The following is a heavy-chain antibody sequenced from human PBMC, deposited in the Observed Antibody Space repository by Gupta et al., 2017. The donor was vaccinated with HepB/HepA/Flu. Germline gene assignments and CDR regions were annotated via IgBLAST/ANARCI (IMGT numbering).Heavy chain of an antibody. V-gene: IGHV3-30-3*01. Sequence: QVQLVESGGGVVQPGRSLRLSCAASGFTFSSYAMHWVRQAPGKGLEWVAVISYDGSNKYYADSVKGRFTISRDNSKNTLYLQMNSLRAEDTAVCYCARARSNRFSGWYPPGGYWGQGTLVTVSS. CDR1: GFTFSSYA. D-gene: IGHD6-19*01. CDR3: ARARSNRFSGWYPPGGY. J-gene: IGHJ4*02. CDR2: ISYDGSNK.